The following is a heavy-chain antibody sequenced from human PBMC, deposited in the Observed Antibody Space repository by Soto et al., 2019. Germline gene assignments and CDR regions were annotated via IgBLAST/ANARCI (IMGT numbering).Heavy chain of an antibody. J-gene: IGHJ5*02. V-gene: IGHV1-18*01. CDR1: GYIFIDYG. CDR2: ISGYNGNT. Sequence: VKVSCKASGYIFIDYGITLGRHAPGQGLEWMGWISGYNGNTKYADKLQGRVTMTTDTSTTTAYMELRSLRSDDTAVYYCARDEVPAANWLDRWGQGTLVTVSS. CDR3: ARDEVPAANWLDR. D-gene: IGHD2-2*01.